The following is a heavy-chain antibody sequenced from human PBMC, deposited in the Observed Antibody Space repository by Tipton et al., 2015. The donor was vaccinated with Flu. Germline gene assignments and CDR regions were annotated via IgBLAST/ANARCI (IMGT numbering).Heavy chain of an antibody. CDR3: ARDTGIATPGTLDP. CDR2: IHRSGST. V-gene: IGHV4-38-2*02. D-gene: IGHD6-13*01. Sequence: TLSLTCSVSGDSIGSRYFWGWIRQPPGKGLEWIGNIHRSGSTYHNPSLKSRVTISVDASKNQFSLRLSSVTAADTAVYYCARDTGIATPGTLDPWGQGTLVTVSS. CDR1: GDSIGSRYF. J-gene: IGHJ5*02.